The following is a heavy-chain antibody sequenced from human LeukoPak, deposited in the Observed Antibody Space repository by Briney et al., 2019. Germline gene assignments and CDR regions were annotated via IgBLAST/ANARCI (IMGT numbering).Heavy chain of an antibody. CDR1: GGSISSTSSY. CDR2: IYYSGST. J-gene: IGHJ4*02. V-gene: IGHV4-61*01. D-gene: IGHD4-17*01. Sequence: SETLSLTCTVSGGSISSTSSYWRWIRQPPGKGLEWIGYIYYSGSTNYNPSLKSRVTISVDTSKNQFSLKLSSVTAADTAVYYCTRALGDYGVLHDYWGQGTLVTVSS. CDR3: TRALGDYGVLHDY.